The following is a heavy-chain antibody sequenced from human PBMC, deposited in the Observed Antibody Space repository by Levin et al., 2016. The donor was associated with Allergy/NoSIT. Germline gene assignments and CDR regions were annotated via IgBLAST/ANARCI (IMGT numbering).Heavy chain of an antibody. D-gene: IGHD1-26*01. CDR3: ARTTDSGSYYFSAFDI. Sequence: ASVKVSCKASGYTFTGYYMHWVRQAPGQGLEWMGWINPNSGGTNYAQKFQGRVTMTRDTSISTAYMELSRLRSDDTAVYYCARTTDSGSYYFSAFDIWGQGTMVTVS. CDR1: GYTFTGYY. J-gene: IGHJ3*02. CDR2: INPNSGGT. V-gene: IGHV1-2*02.